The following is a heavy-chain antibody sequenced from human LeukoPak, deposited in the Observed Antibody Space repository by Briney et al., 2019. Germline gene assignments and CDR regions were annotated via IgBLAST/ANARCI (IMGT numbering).Heavy chain of an antibody. Sequence: GESLKISYTGSGXSFTSYWIGWLRQMPGKGLEWMGSIYTGDSDTRYSPSFQGQVTISADKSISTAYLQWSSLKASDTAMYYCARLDYGANYRNFDYWGQGTLVTVSS. CDR1: GXSFTSYW. J-gene: IGHJ4*02. CDR3: ARLDYGANYRNFDY. V-gene: IGHV5-51*01. CDR2: IYTGDSDT. D-gene: IGHD4/OR15-4a*01.